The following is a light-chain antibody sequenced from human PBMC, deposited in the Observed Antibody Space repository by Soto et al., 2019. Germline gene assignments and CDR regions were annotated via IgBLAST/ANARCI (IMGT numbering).Light chain of an antibody. CDR3: QQRSSWPPL. CDR1: QRVGSY. V-gene: IGKV3-11*01. J-gene: IGKJ5*01. Sequence: PGERATLSCRASQRVGSYLVWYQQKPGQSPRLLIHGASNRATGIPARFSGSGSETDFTLTISSLEPEDFAVYYCQQRSSWPPLFGQGTRLEIK. CDR2: GAS.